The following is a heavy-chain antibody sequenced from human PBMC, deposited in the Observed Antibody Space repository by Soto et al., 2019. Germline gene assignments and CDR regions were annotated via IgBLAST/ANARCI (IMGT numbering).Heavy chain of an antibody. V-gene: IGHV3-74*01. CDR1: GFTFSNYW. D-gene: IGHD4-17*01. J-gene: IGHJ4*02. Sequence: EVQLVESGGGLVQPGGSLRLSCAASGFTFSNYWMHWVRQVPGTGLVWVARINTDGSTTSYADSVKGRFTISRDNAKDTLEPQMNRLRAEDTAVYSCPRVRNGDRYFDYWGQGTLVTISS. CDR3: PRVRNGDRYFDY. CDR2: INTDGSTT.